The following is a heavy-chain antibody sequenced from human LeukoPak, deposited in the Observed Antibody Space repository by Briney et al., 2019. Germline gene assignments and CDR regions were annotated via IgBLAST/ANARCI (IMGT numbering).Heavy chain of an antibody. CDR3: VRGRGSYGWFDP. CDR1: GFTSSSYW. Sequence: GGSLRLSCAASGFTSSSYWMHWVRQVPGKGLVWVSRISGDGTARNYADSVKGRFTISRDDAKNTVDLQMNSLRGEDTAVYYCVRGRGSYGWFDPRGQGTLVTVSS. D-gene: IGHD3-10*01. V-gene: IGHV3-74*01. CDR2: ISGDGTAR. J-gene: IGHJ5*02.